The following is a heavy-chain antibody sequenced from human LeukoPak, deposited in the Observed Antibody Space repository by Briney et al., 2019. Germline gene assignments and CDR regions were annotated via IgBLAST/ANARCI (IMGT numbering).Heavy chain of an antibody. CDR3: ARGGFYDSSGYYYY. Sequence: WASVKVSCKASGYTFTGYYMHWVRQAPGQVLGWMGWINPNSGGTNYAQKFQGRVTMTRDTSISTAYMELSRLRSDDTAVYYCARGGFYDSSGYYYYWGQGTLVTVSS. CDR2: INPNSGGT. CDR1: GYTFTGYY. J-gene: IGHJ4*02. V-gene: IGHV1-2*02. D-gene: IGHD3-22*01.